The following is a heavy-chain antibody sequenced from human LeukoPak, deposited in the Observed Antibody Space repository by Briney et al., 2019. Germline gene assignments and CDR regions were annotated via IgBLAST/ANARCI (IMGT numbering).Heavy chain of an antibody. J-gene: IGHJ4*02. V-gene: IGHV4-39*01. CDR2: IYYSGRT. CDR1: GGSFSGYY. CDR3: ARRLARPGYFDY. Sequence: SETLSLTCAVYGGSFSGYYWGWIRRPPGKGLEWIGSIYYSGRTYYNPSLKSRVTISVDTSKNQFSLKLSSVTAADTAVYYCARRLARPGYFDYWGQGTLVTVSS. D-gene: IGHD3-9*01.